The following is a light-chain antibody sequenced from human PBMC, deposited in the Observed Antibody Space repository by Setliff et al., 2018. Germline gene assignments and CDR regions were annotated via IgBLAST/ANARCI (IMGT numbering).Light chain of an antibody. Sequence: QSALAQPASVSGSPGQSITISCTGTSSDVGDYKYVSWYQQLPGKAPKLIIFDVSNRPSGIPNRFSGSKSGNTASLSISGLQAEDEADYYCSSYTSLSTRVFGTGTKATVL. V-gene: IGLV2-14*03. CDR1: SSDVGDYKY. CDR3: SSYTSLSTRV. J-gene: IGLJ1*01. CDR2: DVS.